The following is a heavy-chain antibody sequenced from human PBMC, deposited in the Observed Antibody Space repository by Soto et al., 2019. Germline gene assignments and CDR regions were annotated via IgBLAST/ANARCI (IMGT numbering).Heavy chain of an antibody. J-gene: IGHJ6*03. D-gene: IGHD3-3*01. CDR1: GGSISSYY. V-gene: IGHV4-59*08. CDR2: IYYSGST. CDR3: ARRGGDFWSGYYGPDYYYYYYMAV. Sequence: QVQLQESGPGLVKPSETLSLTCTVSGGSISSYYWSWIRQPPGKGLEWIGYIYYSGSTNYNPSLKSRVTISVDTSKNQSSRKLSSVTAADTAVYYCARRGGDFWSGYYGPDYYYYYYMAVWGKGTTVTVSS.